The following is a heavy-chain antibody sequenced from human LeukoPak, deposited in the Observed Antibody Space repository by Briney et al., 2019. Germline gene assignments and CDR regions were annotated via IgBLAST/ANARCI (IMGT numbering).Heavy chain of an antibody. D-gene: IGHD3-9*01. CDR2: INPNSGGT. CDR1: GYTFTGYY. V-gene: IGHV1-2*02. CDR3: ARKRLVIAAGQFDY. J-gene: IGHJ4*02. Sequence: ASVKVSCKASGYTFTGYYMHWVRQAPGQGLEWMGWINPNSGGTNYAQKFQGRVTMTRDTSISTAYMELSRLRSDDTAVYYCARKRLVIAAGQFDYWGQGTLVTVSS.